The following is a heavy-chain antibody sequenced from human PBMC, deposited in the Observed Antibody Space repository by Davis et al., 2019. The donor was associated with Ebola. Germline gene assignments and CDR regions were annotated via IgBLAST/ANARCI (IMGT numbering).Heavy chain of an antibody. CDR1: GGSISSYY. J-gene: IGHJ5*02. CDR2: IHYSGSS. V-gene: IGHV4-59*12. Sequence: MPSETLSLTCTVSGGSISSYYWTWIRQPPGKGLEYIGYIHYSGSSDYNASLESRVTISVDTSKNQFSLQLNSVTPEDTAVYYCARSWNYGANWFDPWGQGTLVTVSS. CDR3: ARSWNYGANWFDP. D-gene: IGHD1-7*01.